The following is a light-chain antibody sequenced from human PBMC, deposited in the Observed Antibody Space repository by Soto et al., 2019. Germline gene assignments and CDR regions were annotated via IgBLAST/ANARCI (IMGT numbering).Light chain of an antibody. CDR1: QGSSSW. CDR3: QQANSFPWT. CDR2: AAS. V-gene: IGKV1-12*01. Sequence: DIQMTQSPSSVSASVGDRVTITCRASQGSSSWLAWYQQKPGKAPKLLIYAASSLQSGVPSRFSGSGSGTDFTLTIGSLQPEDFATYYCQQANSFPWTFGQGTKVEIK. J-gene: IGKJ1*01.